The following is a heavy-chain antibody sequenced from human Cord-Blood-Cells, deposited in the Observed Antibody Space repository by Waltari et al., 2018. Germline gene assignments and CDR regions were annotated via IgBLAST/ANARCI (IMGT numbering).Heavy chain of an antibody. D-gene: IGHD4-17*01. J-gene: IGHJ3*02. V-gene: IGHV3-48*01. CDR1: GFTFRSYR. CDR2: ISSSSSTI. CDR3: ARVLTNGVDAFDI. Sequence: EVQLVESGGGLVQPGGSLRLSCAASGFTFRSYRMNWVRQAPGKGLEWVSYISSSSSTIYYADSVKGRFTISRDNAKNSLYLQMNSLRAEDTAVYYCARVLTNGVDAFDIWGQGTMVTVSS.